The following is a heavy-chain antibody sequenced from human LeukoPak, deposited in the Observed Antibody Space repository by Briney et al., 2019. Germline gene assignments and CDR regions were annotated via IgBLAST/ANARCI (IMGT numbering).Heavy chain of an antibody. J-gene: IGHJ4*02. CDR1: GFTFSSYA. V-gene: IGHV3-23*01. CDR2: ISGSGGST. D-gene: IGHD5-18*01. Sequence: GGSLRLSCAASGFTFSSYAMSWVRQAPGKGLEWVSAISGSGGSTYYADSVKGRFTISRDNSKNTLYLQMNSLRAEDTAVYYCAKGGRQLWYETHPLDYWGQGTLVTVSS. CDR3: AKGGRQLWYETHPLDY.